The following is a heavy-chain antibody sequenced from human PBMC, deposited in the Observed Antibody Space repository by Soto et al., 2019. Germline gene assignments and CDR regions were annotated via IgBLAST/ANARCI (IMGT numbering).Heavy chain of an antibody. CDR1: GYTFTTYG. CDR3: ARNPRLHRYGSRGGGLDP. Sequence: QVQLVQSGTEVKKPGASVKVSCKASGYTFTTYGISWVRQAPGQGLEWMGWISADDGETSYAQKFQDRVTMTTDTNPRTASMEPRSLKPADTAVYYSARNPRLHRYGSRGGGLDPWGQGTLVTVSS. J-gene: IGHJ5*02. D-gene: IGHD4-4*01. V-gene: IGHV1-18*01. CDR2: ISADDGET.